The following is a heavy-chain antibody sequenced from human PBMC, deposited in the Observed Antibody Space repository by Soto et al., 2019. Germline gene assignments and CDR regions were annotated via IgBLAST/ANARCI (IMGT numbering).Heavy chain of an antibody. D-gene: IGHD5-12*01. Sequence: GASVKVSCKASGGTFISYAISWVRQAPGQGLEWMGGIIPIFGTANYAQKFQGRVTITADESTSTAYMELSSLRSEDTAVYYCARNIVEMATISAFDIWGQGTMVTVSS. V-gene: IGHV1-69*13. CDR3: ARNIVEMATISAFDI. J-gene: IGHJ3*02. CDR2: IIPIFGTA. CDR1: GGTFISYA.